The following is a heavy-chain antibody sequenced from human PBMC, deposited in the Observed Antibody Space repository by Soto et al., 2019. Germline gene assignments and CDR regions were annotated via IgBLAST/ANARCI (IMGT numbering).Heavy chain of an antibody. Sequence: GGSLRLSCAASGFTFNTYAMSWVRQAPGKGLEWVSGISGSGDDTYYAGSVKGQFTISRDNSKNTLYLQMNSLRAEDTAVYYCARDPLGYSGYDSPGYYFDYWGQGTLVTVS. V-gene: IGHV3-23*01. CDR2: ISGSGDDT. CDR3: ARDPLGYSGYDSPGYYFDY. D-gene: IGHD5-12*01. J-gene: IGHJ4*02. CDR1: GFTFNTYA.